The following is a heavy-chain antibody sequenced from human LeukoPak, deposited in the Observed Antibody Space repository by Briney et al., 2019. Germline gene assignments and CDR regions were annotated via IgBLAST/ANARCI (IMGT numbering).Heavy chain of an antibody. J-gene: IGHJ4*02. D-gene: IGHD3-22*01. V-gene: IGHV4-39*01. Sequence: SETLSLTCTVSGGSISSYYWGWIRQPPGKGLEWIGSIYYSGSTYYNPSLKSRVTISVDTSKNQFSLRLSSVTAADTAVYYCARRPYYYDSSGDYWGQGTLVTVSS. CDR1: GGSISSYY. CDR2: IYYSGST. CDR3: ARRPYYYDSSGDY.